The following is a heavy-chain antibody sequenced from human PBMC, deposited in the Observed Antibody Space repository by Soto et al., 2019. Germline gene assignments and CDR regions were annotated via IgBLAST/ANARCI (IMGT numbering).Heavy chain of an antibody. D-gene: IGHD3-22*01. J-gene: IGHJ4*02. Sequence: SETLSLTCTVSGGSISSYYWSWIRQPPGKGLEWIGYIYYSGSTNYNPSLKSRVTISVDTSKNQFSLKLSSVTAADTAVYYCARLPDSSGYYLGYFDYWGQGTLVTVSS. CDR1: GGSISSYY. CDR3: ARLPDSSGYYLGYFDY. CDR2: IYYSGST. V-gene: IGHV4-59*01.